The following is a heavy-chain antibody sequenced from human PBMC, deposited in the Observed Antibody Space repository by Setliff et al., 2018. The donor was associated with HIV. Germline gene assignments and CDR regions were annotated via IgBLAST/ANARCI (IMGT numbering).Heavy chain of an antibody. CDR2: SINGGST. CDR3: ARRTGFSSDF. J-gene: IGHJ4*02. Sequence: SETLSLTCAVYGGSLSGYYWSWIRQPPGKGLEWIGESINGGSTNYNPSLKSRLTISVDMSKSQFSLKLSSVTAADTAVYYCARRTGFSSDFWGQGTLVTVSS. V-gene: IGHV4-34*12. D-gene: IGHD6-13*01. CDR1: GGSLSGYY.